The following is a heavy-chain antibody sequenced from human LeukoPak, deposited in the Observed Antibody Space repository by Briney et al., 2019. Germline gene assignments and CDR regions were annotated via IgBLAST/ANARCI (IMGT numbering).Heavy chain of an antibody. CDR2: IIPIFGTA. V-gene: IGHV1-69*05. CDR3: AVIGYCSGGSCTDY. CDR1: GGTFSRYA. Sequence: SVKLSCKASGGTFSRYAISWVRHAPGQGLEWMGRIIPIFGTANYAQTFQGRVTITTDESTSTAYMELSSLRSEDTAVYYCAVIGYCSGGSCTDYWGQGTLVTVSS. D-gene: IGHD2-15*01. J-gene: IGHJ4*02.